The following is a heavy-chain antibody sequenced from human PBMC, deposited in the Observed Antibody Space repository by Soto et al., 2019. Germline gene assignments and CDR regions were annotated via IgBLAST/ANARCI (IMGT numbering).Heavy chain of an antibody. CDR3: ARDRVERGYPEYFQQ. CDR1: GFTVSSNY. D-gene: IGHD5-18*01. V-gene: IGHV3-53*01. J-gene: IGHJ1*01. Sequence: EVQLVESGGGLIQPGGSLRLSCAASGFTVSSNYMSWVRQAPGKGLEWVSVIYSGGSTYYADSVKGRFTISRDNSKNTLYLHMNSLRAEDTAVYYCARDRVERGYPEYFQQWGQGTLVTVSS. CDR2: IYSGGST.